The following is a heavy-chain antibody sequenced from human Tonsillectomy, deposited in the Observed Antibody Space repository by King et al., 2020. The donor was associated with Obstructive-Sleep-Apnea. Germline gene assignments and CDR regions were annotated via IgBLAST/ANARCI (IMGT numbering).Heavy chain of an antibody. V-gene: IGHV3-43*01. J-gene: IGHJ4*02. CDR1: GFTFDDYT. CDR2: ISWDGVGT. D-gene: IGHD5-12*01. CDR3: ANDISYGGYVALGD. Sequence: VQLVESGGVVVQPGGSLRVSCAASGFTFDDYTMHWVRQVTGKGLEWVSGISWDGVGTYYADSVKGRFTISRYNTNNSLYLNMNSLRREDTALYYCANDISYGGYVALGDWGQGTPVTVSS.